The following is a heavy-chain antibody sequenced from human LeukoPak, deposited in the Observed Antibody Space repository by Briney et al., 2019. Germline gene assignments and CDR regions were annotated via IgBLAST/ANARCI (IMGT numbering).Heavy chain of an antibody. CDR2: ISGSGSST. J-gene: IGHJ4*02. CDR1: GYSFSSYA. V-gene: IGHV3-23*01. D-gene: IGHD2-2*01. Sequence: QPGGSLRVSCAASGYSFSSYAMSWVRQAPGKGLKWVSGISGSGSSTYYADSVKGRFTISRDNSKNTLYLQMNSLRADDTAVYYCAKDWGICRSTSCYFDYWGQGTLVTVSS. CDR3: AKDWGICRSTSCYFDY.